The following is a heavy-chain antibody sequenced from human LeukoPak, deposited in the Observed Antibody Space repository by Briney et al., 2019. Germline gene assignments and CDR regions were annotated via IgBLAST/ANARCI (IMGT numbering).Heavy chain of an antibody. Sequence: GASVKVSCKASGGTFSSYAISWVRQAPGQGLEWMGGIIPIFGTANYAQKFQGRVTITADESTSTAYMELSSLRSEDTAVYYCARDGLLWFGELSPAPFDYWGQGTLATVSS. D-gene: IGHD3-10*01. CDR2: IIPIFGTA. CDR1: GGTFSSYA. V-gene: IGHV1-69*01. J-gene: IGHJ4*02. CDR3: ARDGLLWFGELSPAPFDY.